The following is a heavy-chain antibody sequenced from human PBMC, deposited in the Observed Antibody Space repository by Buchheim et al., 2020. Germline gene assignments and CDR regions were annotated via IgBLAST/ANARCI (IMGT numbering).Heavy chain of an antibody. J-gene: IGHJ4*02. Sequence: EVKLVESGGGLVQPGGSLRLSCESSGFTFSTSTMSWVRQTPAKGLEWVSYISANSRTIYYADSVRVRFTASRDNARNSLLLDMSSLRDEDSAVYYCATDYNESSGRGDYWGQGTL. CDR1: GFTFSTST. D-gene: IGHD4/OR15-4a*01. CDR3: ATDYNESSGRGDY. V-gene: IGHV3-48*02. CDR2: ISANSRTI.